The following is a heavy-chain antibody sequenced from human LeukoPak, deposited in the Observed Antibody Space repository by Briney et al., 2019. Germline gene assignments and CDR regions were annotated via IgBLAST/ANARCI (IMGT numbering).Heavy chain of an antibody. D-gene: IGHD3-10*01. V-gene: IGHV4-39*01. Sequence: ASETLSLTCTVSGGSISSSSYYWGWIRQPPGKGLEWIGSIYYSGSTYYNPSLKSRVTISVDTSKNQFSLKLSSVTAADTAVYYCARGRRVPLVRGANPRRWFDPWGQGTLVTVSS. CDR1: GGSISSSSYY. J-gene: IGHJ5*02. CDR3: ARGRRVPLVRGANPRRWFDP. CDR2: IYYSGST.